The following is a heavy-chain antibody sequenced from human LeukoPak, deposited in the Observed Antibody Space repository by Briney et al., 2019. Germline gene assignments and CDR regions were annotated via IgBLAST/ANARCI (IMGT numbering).Heavy chain of an antibody. D-gene: IGHD3-22*01. CDR3: ARDYYEELDY. J-gene: IGHJ4*02. V-gene: IGHV4-39*07. Sequence: SETLSLTCTVSGGSISSSSYYWGWIRQPPGKGLEWIGSIYYSGSTYYNPSLKSRVTISVDTSKNQFSLKLSSVTAADTAVYHCARDYYEELDYWGQGTLVTVSS. CDR1: GGSISSSSYY. CDR2: IYYSGST.